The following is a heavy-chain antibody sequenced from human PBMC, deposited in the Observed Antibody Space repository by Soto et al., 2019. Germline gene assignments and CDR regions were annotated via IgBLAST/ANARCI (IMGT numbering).Heavy chain of an antibody. Sequence: QLQLQESGPGLVKPSGTLSLTCTVSGASISSTSYWGWIRQPPGKGLEWIGAMYHRGNTYYSPSLKSRINVSVETSKNQISLRLTSVTAADTAVYYCARQTGLVRGVIDSWGQGTLVTVSS. D-gene: IGHD3-10*01. J-gene: IGHJ4*02. V-gene: IGHV4-39*01. CDR1: GASISSTSY. CDR2: MYHRGNT. CDR3: ARQTGLVRGVIDS.